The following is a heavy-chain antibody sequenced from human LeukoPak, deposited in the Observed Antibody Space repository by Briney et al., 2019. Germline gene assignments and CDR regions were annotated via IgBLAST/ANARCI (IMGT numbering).Heavy chain of an antibody. V-gene: IGHV1-69*06. J-gene: IGHJ6*03. CDR1: GGTFSSYA. D-gene: IGHD4-11*01. CDR2: IIPIFGTA. CDR3: ARVGKDYSNPYYYYYYMDV. Sequence: SVKVSCKASGGTFSSYAISWVRQAPGQGLEWMGGIIPIFGTANYAQKFQRRVTITADKSTSTAYMELSSLRSEDTAVYYCARVGKDYSNPYYYYYYMDVWGKGTTVTVSS.